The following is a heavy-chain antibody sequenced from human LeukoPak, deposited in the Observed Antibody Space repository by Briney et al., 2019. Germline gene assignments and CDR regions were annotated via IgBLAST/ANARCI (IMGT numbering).Heavy chain of an antibody. CDR2: INPNSGGT. CDR3: ARNYLSGRNQIDY. D-gene: IGHD3-10*01. CDR1: GYTFTAYF. J-gene: IGHJ4*02. Sequence: ASVKVSCKASGYTFTAYFMHWVRQAPGQGLEWKGWINPNSGGTNYAQKFQGRVTVTRDTSLSTAYMELSRLGSGDTAVYYCARNYLSGRNQIDYWGQGTLVTVSS. V-gene: IGHV1-2*02.